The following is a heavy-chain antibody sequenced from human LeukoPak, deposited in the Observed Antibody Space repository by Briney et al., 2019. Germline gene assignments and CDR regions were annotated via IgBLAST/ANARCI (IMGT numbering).Heavy chain of an antibody. Sequence: ASVKVSCKASGYTFTGYYMHWVRQAPGQGLEWMGWINPNSGGTNYAQKFQGRVTMTRDTSISTAYMELSRLRSDDTAVYYCARESGTYCSGGSCCVDYWGQGTLVTASS. J-gene: IGHJ4*02. CDR1: GYTFTGYY. D-gene: IGHD2-15*01. V-gene: IGHV1-2*02. CDR3: ARESGTYCSGGSCCVDY. CDR2: INPNSGGT.